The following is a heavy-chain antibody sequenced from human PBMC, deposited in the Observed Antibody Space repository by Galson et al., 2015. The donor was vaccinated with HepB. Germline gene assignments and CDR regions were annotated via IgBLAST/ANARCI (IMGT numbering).Heavy chain of an antibody. Sequence: SVKVSCKASGYTFTSYYMHWVRQAPGQGLEWMGIINPSGGSTSYAQKFQGRVTMTRDTSTSTVYMELSSLRSEDTAVYYCARAGDIAAAKENNWFDPWGQGTLVTVSS. V-gene: IGHV1-46*01. CDR2: INPSGGST. CDR1: GYTFTSYY. J-gene: IGHJ5*02. CDR3: ARAGDIAAAKENNWFDP. D-gene: IGHD6-13*01.